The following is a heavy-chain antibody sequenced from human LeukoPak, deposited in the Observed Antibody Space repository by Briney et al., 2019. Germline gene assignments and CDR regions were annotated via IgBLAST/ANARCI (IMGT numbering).Heavy chain of an antibody. CDR3: ARGEIMITFGGAPNRVSYNSEENY. V-gene: IGHV4-34*01. J-gene: IGHJ4*02. CDR1: GGSFSGYY. Sequence: SETLSLTCAVYGGSFSGYYWSWIRQPPGKGLEWIGEINHSGSTNYNPSLKSRVTISVDTSKNQFSLKLSSVTAADTAVYYCARGEIMITFGGAPNRVSYNSEENYWGQGTLVTVSS. CDR2: INHSGST. D-gene: IGHD3-16*01.